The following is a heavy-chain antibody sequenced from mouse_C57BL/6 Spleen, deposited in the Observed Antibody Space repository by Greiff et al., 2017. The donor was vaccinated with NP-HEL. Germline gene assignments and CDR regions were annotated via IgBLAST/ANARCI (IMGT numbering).Heavy chain of an antibody. J-gene: IGHJ2*01. CDR3: ARQAISGYFDY. D-gene: IGHD6-2*01. CDR1: GFTFSSYT. Sequence: EVQLVESGGGLVKPGGSLKLSCAASGFTFSSYTMSWVRQTPEKRLEWVATISGGGGNTYYPDSVKGRFTISRDNAKNTLYLQMSSLRSEDTALYYCARQAISGYFDYWGQGTTLTVSS. V-gene: IGHV5-9*01. CDR2: ISGGGGNT.